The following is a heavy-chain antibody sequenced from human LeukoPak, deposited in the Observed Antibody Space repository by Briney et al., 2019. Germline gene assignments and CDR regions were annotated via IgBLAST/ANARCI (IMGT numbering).Heavy chain of an antibody. Sequence: YPGGSLRLSCAASGFTFSDYYMSWIRQAPGKGLEWVSAISGSGGSTYYADSVKGRFTISRDNSKNTLYLQMNSLRAEDTAVYYCAKEAGGTKSFDYWGQGTLVTVSS. V-gene: IGHV3-23*01. CDR2: ISGSGGST. CDR1: GFTFSDYY. D-gene: IGHD1-26*01. J-gene: IGHJ4*02. CDR3: AKEAGGTKSFDY.